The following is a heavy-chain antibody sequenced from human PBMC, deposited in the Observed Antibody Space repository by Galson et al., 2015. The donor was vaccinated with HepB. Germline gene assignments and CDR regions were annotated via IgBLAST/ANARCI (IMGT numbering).Heavy chain of an antibody. V-gene: IGHV5-51*01. CDR1: GYSFTTYW. Sequence: QSGAEVKKPGESLKISCKGSGYSFTTYWIGWVRQMPGKGLEWMGIIYPGDSDIRYSPSFQGQVTISADKSISTAYLQWNSLEASDTAMYYCARHSPQYSSNYLFGADCWGQGTLVTVSS. J-gene: IGHJ4*02. D-gene: IGHD6-13*01. CDR2: IYPGDSDI. CDR3: ARHSPQYSSNYLFGADC.